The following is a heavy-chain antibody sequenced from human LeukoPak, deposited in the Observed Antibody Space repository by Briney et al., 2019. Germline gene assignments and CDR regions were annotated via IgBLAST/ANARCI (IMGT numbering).Heavy chain of an antibody. CDR1: GFTVSSNY. V-gene: IGHV3-53*01. J-gene: IGHJ4*02. D-gene: IGHD6-13*01. CDR3: ARGLHSSSWSFYFDY. Sequence: GGSLRLSCAASGFTVSSNYTNWVRQSPGKGLEWVSVIYGGGTTYYADSVKGRFTISTDNSKNTLYLQMNSLRAEDTAVYYCARGLHSSSWSFYFDYWGQGTLVTVSS. CDR2: IYGGGTT.